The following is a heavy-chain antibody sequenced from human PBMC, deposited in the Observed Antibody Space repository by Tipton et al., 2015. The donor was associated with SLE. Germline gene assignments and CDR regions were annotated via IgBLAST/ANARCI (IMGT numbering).Heavy chain of an antibody. D-gene: IGHD3-10*01. CDR2: IGTAGDT. CDR1: GFTFSNYD. CDR3: ARGDTMVRGVLFDY. J-gene: IGHJ4*02. Sequence: GSLRLSCAASGFTFSNYDMHWVRQATGKGLEWVSAIGTAGDTYYPGSVKGRFTISRENAKNSLYLQMNSLRAGDTAVYYCARGDTMVRGVLFDYWGQGTLVTVSS. V-gene: IGHV3-13*04.